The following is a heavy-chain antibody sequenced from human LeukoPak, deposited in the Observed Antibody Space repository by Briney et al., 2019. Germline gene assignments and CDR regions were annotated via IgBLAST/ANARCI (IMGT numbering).Heavy chain of an antibody. J-gene: IGHJ5*02. CDR2: TVGRGTT. V-gene: IGHV3-23*01. CDR3: AKCSTSAYTTGWCNWIDP. Sequence: GGSLRLSCVASGFTFTSDAMNWVRQAPAKGLEWVSSTVGRGTTQYADSVKGRFTVSRDTSKNTLYLQMNSLRADDTAVYYCAKCSTSAYTTGWCNWIDPWGQGTLVTVSS. D-gene: IGHD6-19*01. CDR1: GFTFTSDA.